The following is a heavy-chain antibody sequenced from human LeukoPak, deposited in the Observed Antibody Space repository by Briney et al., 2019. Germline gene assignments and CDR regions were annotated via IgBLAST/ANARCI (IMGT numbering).Heavy chain of an antibody. V-gene: IGHV1-18*01. CDR2: ISAYNGNT. CDR3: ARGAPRARIAVIPYYYYGMDV. CDR1: GYTFTTYG. J-gene: IGHJ6*02. D-gene: IGHD6-19*01. Sequence: GASVKVSCKASGYTFTTYGITWVRQAPGQGLEWMGWISAYNGNTKYAQKFQGRVSMTADTSTSTAYMELRSLRSDDTAVYYCARGAPRARIAVIPYYYYGMDVWGQGTTVTVSS.